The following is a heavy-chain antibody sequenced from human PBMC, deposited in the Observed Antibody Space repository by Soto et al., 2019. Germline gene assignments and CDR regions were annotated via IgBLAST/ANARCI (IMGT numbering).Heavy chain of an antibody. CDR2: IYYSGST. V-gene: IGHV4-39*01. J-gene: IGHJ6*03. CDR1: GGSISSSSYY. D-gene: IGHD3-10*01. CDR3: ARGRYYYYYMDV. Sequence: SETLSLTCTVSGGSISSSSYYWGWIRQPPGKGLEWIGSIYYSGSTYYNPSLKSRVTISVDTSKNQFSLKLSSVTAADTAVYYCARGRYYYYYMDVWGKGTTVTVSS.